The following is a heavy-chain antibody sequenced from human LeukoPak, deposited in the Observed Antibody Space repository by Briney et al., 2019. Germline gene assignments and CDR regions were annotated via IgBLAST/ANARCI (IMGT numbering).Heavy chain of an antibody. J-gene: IGHJ6*03. CDR2: IYTSGST. V-gene: IGHV4-4*07. CDR1: GGSISSYY. D-gene: IGHD1-26*01. Sequence: PSETLSLTCTVSGGSISSYYWSWIRQPAGKGLEWIGRIYTSGSTNYNPSLKSRVTMSVDTSKNQFSLKLSSVTAADTAVYYCARGLPGSYPYYYYYMDVWGKGTTVTISS. CDR3: ARGLPGSYPYYYYYMDV.